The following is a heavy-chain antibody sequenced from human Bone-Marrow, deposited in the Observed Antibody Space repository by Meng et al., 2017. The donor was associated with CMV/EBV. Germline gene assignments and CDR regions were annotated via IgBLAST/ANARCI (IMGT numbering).Heavy chain of an antibody. V-gene: IGHV1-2*02. Sequence: ASVKVSCKASGYTFTGYYMHWVRQAPGQGLEWMGWINPNSGGTNYAQKFQGRVTMTRDTSISTAYMELSRLRSDDTAVYYCAREDPLGYCSSTSCPTRGGIDYWGQGTLVTVSS. CDR3: AREDPLGYCSSTSCPTRGGIDY. D-gene: IGHD2-2*01. CDR2: INPNSGGT. J-gene: IGHJ4*02. CDR1: GYTFTGYY.